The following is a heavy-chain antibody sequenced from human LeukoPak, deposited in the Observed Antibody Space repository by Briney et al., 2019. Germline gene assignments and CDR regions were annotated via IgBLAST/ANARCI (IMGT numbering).Heavy chain of an antibody. J-gene: IGHJ5*02. CDR1: GYSISSGYY. CDR3: ARGLGPSNWFDP. D-gene: IGHD3/OR15-3a*01. V-gene: IGHV4-38-2*01. CDR2: IYHSGST. Sequence: SSGTLSLTCAVSGYSISSGYYWGWIRQPPGKGLEWIGSIYHSGSTYYNPSLESRVTISVDTSKNQFSLKLSSVTAADTAVYYCARGLGPSNWFDPWGQGTLVTVSS.